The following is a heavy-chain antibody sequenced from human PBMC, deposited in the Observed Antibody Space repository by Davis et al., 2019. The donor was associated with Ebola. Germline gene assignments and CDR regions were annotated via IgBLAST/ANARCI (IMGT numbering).Heavy chain of an antibody. CDR3: VRGGSATAY. J-gene: IGHJ1*01. D-gene: IGHD2-15*01. Sequence: GESLKISCAASGFSFSDFAMHWVRQAPGKGLECVAHIKEDGSKEFYVDSVKGRFTISRDNAKSSLYLQMNSLRAEDTAVFYCVRGGSATAYWGQGTPVTVSS. CDR1: GFSFSDFA. V-gene: IGHV3-7*03. CDR2: IKEDGSKE.